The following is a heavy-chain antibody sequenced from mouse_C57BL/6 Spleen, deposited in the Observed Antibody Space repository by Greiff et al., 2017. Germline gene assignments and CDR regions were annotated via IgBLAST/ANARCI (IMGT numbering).Heavy chain of an antibody. D-gene: IGHD1-1*01. CDR2: ISSGGSYT. CDR1: GFTFISYG. V-gene: IGHV5-6*02. J-gene: IGHJ2*01. Sequence: EVKVEESGGDLVKPGGSLKLSCAASGFTFISYGMSWVRQTPDKRLEWVATISSGGSYTYYPDSVKGRFTISRDNAKNTLYLQKSRLKSEETAMYYCARPYYGSSYVYFDYWGQGTTLTVSS. CDR3: ARPYYGSSYVYFDY.